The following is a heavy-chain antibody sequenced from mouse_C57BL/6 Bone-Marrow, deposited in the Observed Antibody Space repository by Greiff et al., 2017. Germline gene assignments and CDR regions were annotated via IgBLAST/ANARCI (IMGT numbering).Heavy chain of an antibody. CDR3: ARWRWLLRGDCAMDY. D-gene: IGHD2-3*01. CDR1: GYTFTSYW. J-gene: IGHJ4*01. V-gene: IGHV1-59*01. Sequence: QVQLQQPGAELVRPGTSVKLSCKASGYTFTSYWMHWVKQRPGQGLEWIGVINPSDSYTNYNQKFKGKATLTVDTSSSTAYMQLSSLTSEDSAVDYGARWRWLLRGDCAMDYWGQGTSVTVSS. CDR2: INPSDSYT.